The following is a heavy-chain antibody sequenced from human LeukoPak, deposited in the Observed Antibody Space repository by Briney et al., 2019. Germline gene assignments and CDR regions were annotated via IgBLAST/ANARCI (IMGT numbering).Heavy chain of an antibody. D-gene: IGHD1-26*01. Sequence: PSETPSLTCTVSGVSISSYYWSWIRQPPGKGLEWIGYIYHTGSSNYNPSLKSRVTISVDTSKNQFSLKLSSVTAADTAVYYCARIGGSYYPFDYWGQGALVTVSS. J-gene: IGHJ4*02. CDR3: ARIGGSYYPFDY. CDR1: GVSISSYY. CDR2: IYHTGSS. V-gene: IGHV4-59*01.